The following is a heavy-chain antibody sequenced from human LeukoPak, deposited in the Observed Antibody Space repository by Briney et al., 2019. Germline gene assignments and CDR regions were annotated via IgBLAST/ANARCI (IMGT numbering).Heavy chain of an antibody. CDR2: IYHRGST. Sequence: PSETLSPTCTVSGGSISSYYWSWIRQPPGKGLERIGYIYHRGSTNYNPSLKSRVTISVDTSKNQFSLKLSSVPAADTAVYYCARVGSGYTFDYWGQGTLVTVSS. CDR3: ARVGSGYTFDY. CDR1: GGSISSYY. V-gene: IGHV4-59*01. D-gene: IGHD3-22*01. J-gene: IGHJ4*02.